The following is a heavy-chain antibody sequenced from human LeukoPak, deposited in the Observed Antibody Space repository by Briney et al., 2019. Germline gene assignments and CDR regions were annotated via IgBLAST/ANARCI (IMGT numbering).Heavy chain of an antibody. CDR2: INPNSGGT. V-gene: IGHV1-2*02. D-gene: IGHD6-13*01. J-gene: IGHJ5*02. Sequence: GASVKVSCKASGYTFTGYYMHWARQAAGQGLEWMGWINPNSGGTNYAQKFQGRVTMTRDTSISTAYMELSRLRSDGTAVYYCARDPATKGSSSWYVLGWFDPWGQGTLVTVSS. CDR3: ARDPATKGSSSWYVLGWFDP. CDR1: GYTFTGYY.